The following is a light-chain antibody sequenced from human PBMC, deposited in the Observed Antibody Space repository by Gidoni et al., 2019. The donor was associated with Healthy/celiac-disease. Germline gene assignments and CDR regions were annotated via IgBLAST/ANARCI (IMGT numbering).Light chain of an antibody. Sequence: QSVLTQPPSASVTPGQRVTISCSGSSSNIGSNTVNWYQQLPGTASKLLIYSNNQRPSGVPDRFSGSKSGTSASLAISGLQSEDEADYYCAAWDDSLNGLFGGGTKLTVL. CDR1: SSNIGSNT. CDR2: SNN. CDR3: AAWDDSLNGL. V-gene: IGLV1-44*01. J-gene: IGLJ2*01.